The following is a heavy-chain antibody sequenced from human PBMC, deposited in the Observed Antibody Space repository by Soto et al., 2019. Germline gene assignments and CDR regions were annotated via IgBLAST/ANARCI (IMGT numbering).Heavy chain of an antibody. CDR3: ARDGTYNWV. D-gene: IGHD1-1*01. CDR1: GFTVSNNN. J-gene: IGHJ4*02. CDR2: IYSGGAT. V-gene: IGHV3-66*01. Sequence: EVQLVESGGGLVQPGGSLRLSCAASGFTVSNNNMRWVRQAPGKGLEWVSLIYSGGATYYADSVKGRFTIARDNSKNTLYLQMNSLRAVYTAVYYFARDGTYNWVGGQGILVTVSS.